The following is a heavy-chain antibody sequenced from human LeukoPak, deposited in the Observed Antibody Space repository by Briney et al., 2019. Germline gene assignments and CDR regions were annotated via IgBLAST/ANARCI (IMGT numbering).Heavy chain of an antibody. J-gene: IGHJ5*02. D-gene: IGHD2-15*01. Sequence: GSLDPPLAAPGFPFQYLWKPWVPQAPGKGLVVVPPIKNGGSSTSYADSVKGRFTISRDNAKNTLYLQMNSLRAEDTAVYYCARDRTYCSGGTCYFWFDPWGQGTLVTVSS. CDR3: ARDRTYCSGGTCYFWFDP. CDR2: IKNGGSST. CDR1: GFPFQYLW. V-gene: IGHV3-74*01.